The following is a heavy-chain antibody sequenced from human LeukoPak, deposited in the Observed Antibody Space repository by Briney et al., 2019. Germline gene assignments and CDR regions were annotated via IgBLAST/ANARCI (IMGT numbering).Heavy chain of an antibody. D-gene: IGHD2-2*01. CDR3: GREYQHLRNNGFCP. CDR2: IYYGGST. J-gene: IGHJ5*02. V-gene: IGHV4-59*08. CDR1: GGSICSYN. Sequence: SETLSLTCTVSGGSICSYNWSWIRQPPGKGLEWIGYIYYGGSTNYNLSLMSRVTISVDTSKNKFSLKLSSVTAAVTAVYYSGREYQHLRNNGFCPRGQLTLVTVP.